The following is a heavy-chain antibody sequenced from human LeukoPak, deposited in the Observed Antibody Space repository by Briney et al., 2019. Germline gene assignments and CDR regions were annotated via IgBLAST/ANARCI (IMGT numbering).Heavy chain of an antibody. J-gene: IGHJ4*02. CDR2: IRSKANSYAT. V-gene: IGHV3-73*01. Sequence: GGSLRLSCAASGFTFSGSAMHWVRQASGKGLEWVGRIRSKANSYATAYAASVKGRFTISRDDSKNTAYLQMNSLKTEDTAVYYCARDYLGIAAAGHVLPFDYWGQGTLVTVSS. CDR3: ARDYLGIAAAGHVLPFDY. D-gene: IGHD6-13*01. CDR1: GFTFSGSA.